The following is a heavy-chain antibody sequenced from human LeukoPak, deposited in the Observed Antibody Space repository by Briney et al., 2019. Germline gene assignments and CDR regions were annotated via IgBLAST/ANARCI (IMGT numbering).Heavy chain of an antibody. Sequence: GGSLRLSCAASGFTFSSYDIHWVRQTTGKGLEWVSSIGIAGDTYYPGSVKGRFTISRENAKNSLYLQMNSLRAGDTAVYYCARAPPYSSASWGYYGMDVWGQGTTVTVSS. V-gene: IGHV3-13*01. D-gene: IGHD6-6*01. CDR1: GFTFSSYD. CDR2: IGIAGDT. CDR3: ARAPPYSSASWGYYGMDV. J-gene: IGHJ6*02.